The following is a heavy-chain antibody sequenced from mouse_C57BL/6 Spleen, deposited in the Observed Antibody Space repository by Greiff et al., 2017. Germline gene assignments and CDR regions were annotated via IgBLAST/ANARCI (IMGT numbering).Heavy chain of an antibody. CDR1: GYTFTSYW. V-gene: IGHV1-50*01. CDR3: ARGYFDV. CDR2: IDPSDSYT. J-gene: IGHJ1*03. Sequence: QVQLQQPGAELVKPGASVKLSCKASGYTFTSYWMQWVKQRPGQGLEWIGEIDPSDSYTNDNQKFKGKATLTVDTSSSTAYMQLSSLTSEDSAVYYCARGYFDVWGTGTTVTVSS.